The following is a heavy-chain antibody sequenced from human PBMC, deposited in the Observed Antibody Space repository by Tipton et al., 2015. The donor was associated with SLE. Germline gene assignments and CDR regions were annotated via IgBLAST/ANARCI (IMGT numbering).Heavy chain of an antibody. V-gene: IGHV3-33*01. CDR1: GFTFSSYG. CDR2: IWYDGSNT. CDR3: ASLGVIAH. Sequence: SLRLSCAASGFTFSSYGMHWVRQAPGKGLEWVAVIWYDGSNTYYADSVKGRFTISRDNSKNTLYLQMNSLRAEDTAVYYCASLGVIAHWGQGTLVAVSS. D-gene: IGHD2-21*01. J-gene: IGHJ4*02.